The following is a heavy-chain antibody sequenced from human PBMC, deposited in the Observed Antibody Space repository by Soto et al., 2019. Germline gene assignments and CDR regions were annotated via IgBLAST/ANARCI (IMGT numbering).Heavy chain of an antibody. V-gene: IGHV1-46*01. CDR1: VYTFTSYY. CDR2: INPSGGST. D-gene: IGHD3-22*01. Sequence: ASVKVSCKASVYTFTSYYIHWVRQAPGQGLEWMGIINPSGGSTSYAQKFQGRVTMTRDTSTSTVYMELSSLRSEDTAVYYCARTHYDSSGYYGLVYWGQGTLVTV. J-gene: IGHJ4*02. CDR3: ARTHYDSSGYYGLVY.